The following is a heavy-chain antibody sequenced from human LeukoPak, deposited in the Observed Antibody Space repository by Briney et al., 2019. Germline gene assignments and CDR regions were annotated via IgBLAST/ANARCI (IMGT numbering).Heavy chain of an antibody. V-gene: IGHV4-59*08. D-gene: IGHD3-3*01. J-gene: IGHJ4*02. Sequence: PSETLSLTCTVSGGSISSYYWSWIRQPPGKGLEWIGYIYYSGSTNYNPSLKSRVTISVDTSKNQFSLKLSSVTAADTAVYYCARHRKIFGVVNDWGQGTLVTVSS. CDR1: GGSISSYY. CDR2: IYYSGST. CDR3: ARHRKIFGVVND.